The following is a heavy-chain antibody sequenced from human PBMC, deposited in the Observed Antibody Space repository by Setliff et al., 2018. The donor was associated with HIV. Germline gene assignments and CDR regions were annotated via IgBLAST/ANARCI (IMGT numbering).Heavy chain of an antibody. CDR2: VSYDAERK. Sequence: PGGSLRLSCEASGFTFRHYAMHWVRQAPGKGLEWVAVVSYDAERKYYADSVKGRFTISRDNPRNTVYLQMTGLRLDDTAVYYCARVEGYYYDSSGYPHFDYWGQGTLVTVSS. CDR1: GFTFRHYA. V-gene: IGHV3-30*03. J-gene: IGHJ4*02. D-gene: IGHD3-22*01. CDR3: ARVEGYYYDSSGYPHFDY.